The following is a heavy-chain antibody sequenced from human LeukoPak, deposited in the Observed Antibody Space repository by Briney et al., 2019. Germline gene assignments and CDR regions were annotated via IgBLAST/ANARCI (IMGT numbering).Heavy chain of an antibody. CDR2: ISPDGSYT. D-gene: IGHD5/OR15-5a*01. CDR3: ASDQVSGVFDY. V-gene: IGHV3-11*05. CDR1: GFIFSDFY. Sequence: PGGSLRLSCAGSGFIFSDFYINWIRQSPGKGLEWLAYISPDGSYTTYGDSVKGRFVISRDNAKNSVSLQMHSLGVEDTAVYFCASDQVSGVFDYWGQGARVTVS. J-gene: IGHJ4*02.